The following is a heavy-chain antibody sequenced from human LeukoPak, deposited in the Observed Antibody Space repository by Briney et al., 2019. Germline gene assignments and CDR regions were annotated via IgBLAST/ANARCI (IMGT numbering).Heavy chain of an antibody. CDR2: INPDSGDT. D-gene: IGHD3-10*01. CDR1: GYTFTAYY. V-gene: IGHV1-2*02. Sequence: ASVKVSCMGSGYTFTAYYIHWVRQAPGQGLEWMGWINPDSGDTNSAQKFQGRVTMTRDTSITTAYMELTSLRSDDMAVYYCTRARPYFYTSGSYSPKFEEWGQGTLVTVSS. J-gene: IGHJ4*02. CDR3: TRARPYFYTSGSYSPKFEE.